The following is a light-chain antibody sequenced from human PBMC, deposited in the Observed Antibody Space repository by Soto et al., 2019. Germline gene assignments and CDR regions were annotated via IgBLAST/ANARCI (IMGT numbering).Light chain of an antibody. CDR3: TPYAGTNSYV. J-gene: IGLJ1*01. Sequence: QSALTQPRSVSGSPGQSVTISCTGTSNDVGGYNYVSWYQHYPDKAPKLMIYDVSKRPSRVPDRFSGSKSGNTASLTIAGLQAEDEADYYCTPYAGTNSYVFGTGTKLTVL. V-gene: IGLV2-11*01. CDR2: DVS. CDR1: SNDVGGYNY.